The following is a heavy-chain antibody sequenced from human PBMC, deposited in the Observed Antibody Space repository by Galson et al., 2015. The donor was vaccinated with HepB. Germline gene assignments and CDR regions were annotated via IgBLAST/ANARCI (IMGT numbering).Heavy chain of an antibody. CDR3: VKADILSGFSVGSFHV. J-gene: IGHJ3*01. D-gene: IGHD3-9*01. V-gene: IGHV3-64D*06. CDR2: ITNDGVGT. Sequence: SLRLSCAASGFNFNYYAMHWVRQAPGRGLEYISGITNDGVGTNYADSVNGRFTISRDNARKSLNLQVTSLRPEDTALYYCVKADILSGFSVGSFHVWGQGTMVTVSS. CDR1: GFNFNYYA.